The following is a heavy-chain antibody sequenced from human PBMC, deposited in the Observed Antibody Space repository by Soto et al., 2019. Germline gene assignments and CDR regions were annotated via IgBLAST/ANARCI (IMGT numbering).Heavy chain of an antibody. D-gene: IGHD3-22*01. CDR2: NNAGNGNT. CDR1: GYTFTSYA. V-gene: IGHV1-3*05. J-gene: IGHJ6*02. CDR3: ARETLYYYDSSGWDGMDV. Sequence: QVQLVQSGAEEKKPGASVKVSCKASGYTFTSYAMHWVRRAPGQRLEWMGWNNAGNGNTKYSQKFQGRVTITRDTSASTAYMELSSLRSEDTAVYYCARETLYYYDSSGWDGMDVWGQGTTVTVSS.